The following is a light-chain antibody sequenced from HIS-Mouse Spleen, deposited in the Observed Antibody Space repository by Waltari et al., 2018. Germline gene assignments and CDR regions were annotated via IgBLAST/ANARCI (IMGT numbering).Light chain of an antibody. CDR3: CSYAGSSNWV. J-gene: IGLJ3*02. CDR2: EGS. Sequence: QSALTQPASVSGSPGQSITISGTGTSSDVGRYNLSSWYLQHPGKAPKLMIYEGSKRPSGVSNRFSGSKSGNTASLTISGLQAEDEADYYCCSYAGSSNWVFGGGTKLTVL. V-gene: IGLV2-23*01. CDR1: SSDVGRYNL.